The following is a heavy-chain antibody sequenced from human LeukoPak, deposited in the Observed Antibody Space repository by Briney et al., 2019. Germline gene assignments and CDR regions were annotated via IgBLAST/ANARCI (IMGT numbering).Heavy chain of an antibody. D-gene: IGHD1-26*01. Sequence: ASVKVSCKASGYTFTSYGISWVRQAPGQGLEWMGWISPSNGNTNYVQNLQGRVTMTTDTSTSTAYMELRSLRSDDTAVYYCARYGGIIVGANRCFDYWGQGTLVTVSS. CDR2: ISPSNGNT. CDR1: GYTFTSYG. CDR3: ARYGGIIVGANRCFDY. V-gene: IGHV1-18*01. J-gene: IGHJ4*02.